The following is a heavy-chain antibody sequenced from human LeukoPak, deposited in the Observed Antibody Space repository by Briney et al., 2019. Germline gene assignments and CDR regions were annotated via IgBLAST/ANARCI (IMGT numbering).Heavy chain of an antibody. CDR3: AREGTYCGGDCYSDPRFDAFDI. CDR1: GYTFTSYA. V-gene: IGHV1-3*01. CDR2: INAGNGNT. J-gene: IGHJ3*02. Sequence: ASVKVSCKASGYTFTSYAMHWVRQAPGQRLEWMGWINAGNGNTKYSQKFQGRVTITRDTSASTAYMELSSLRSEDTAVYYCAREGTYCGGDCYSDPRFDAFDIWGQGTMVTVSS. D-gene: IGHD2-21*01.